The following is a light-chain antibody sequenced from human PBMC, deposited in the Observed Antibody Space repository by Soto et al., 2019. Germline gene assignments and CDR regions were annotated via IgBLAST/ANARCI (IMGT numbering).Light chain of an antibody. CDR3: QQYGSSPFT. CDR2: GAC. V-gene: IGKV3-20*01. CDR1: QSVSSSY. Sequence: EIVLTQSPGTLSLSPGERATLSCRASQSVSSSYLAWYQQKPGQAPRLLIYGACSRSTGIPERFSGSGSGTDFTLTISRLEPEDFAVYYWQQYGSSPFTFGPGTKADIK. J-gene: IGKJ3*01.